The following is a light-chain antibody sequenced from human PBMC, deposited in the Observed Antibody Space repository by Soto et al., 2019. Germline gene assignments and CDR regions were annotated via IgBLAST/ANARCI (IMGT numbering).Light chain of an antibody. CDR1: SSDVGGYKF. CDR3: ASYAGSNMGV. Sequence: QSALTQPPSASGSPGQSVTISCTGTSSDVGGYKFVSWYQQHPGKAPKLIIYEVTQRPSGVPDRFSASKSGDTASLTVSGLRAEDEADYYCASYAGSNMGVFGSGTKXXVL. J-gene: IGLJ1*01. V-gene: IGLV2-8*01. CDR2: EVT.